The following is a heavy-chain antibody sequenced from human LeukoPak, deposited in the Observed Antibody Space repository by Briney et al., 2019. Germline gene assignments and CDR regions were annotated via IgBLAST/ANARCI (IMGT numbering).Heavy chain of an antibody. CDR3: ARSPPGYCSGGSCYFRVALDY. CDR1: GYTFTCYY. D-gene: IGHD2-15*01. CDR2: INPNSGGT. V-gene: IGHV1-2*02. J-gene: IGHJ4*02. Sequence: ASVKVSCKASGYTFTCYYMHWVRQAPGQGLEWMGWINPNSGGTNYAQKFQGRVTMTRDTSISTAYMELSRLRSDDTAVYYCARSPPGYCSGGSCYFRVALDYWGQGTLVTVSS.